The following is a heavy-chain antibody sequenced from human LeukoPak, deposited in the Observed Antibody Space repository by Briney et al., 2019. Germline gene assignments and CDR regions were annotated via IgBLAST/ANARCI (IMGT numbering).Heavy chain of an antibody. V-gene: IGHV3-21*01. D-gene: IGHD3-10*01. Sequence: PGGSLRLSCAASGFTFGSYSMNWVRQAPGKGLEWVSSISSSSSYIYYADSVKGRFTISRDNAKNSLYLQMNSLRAEDTAVYYCARDTYYYGSGIANLWGQGTLVTVSS. CDR3: ARDTYYYGSGIANL. CDR2: ISSSSSYI. CDR1: GFTFGSYS. J-gene: IGHJ5*02.